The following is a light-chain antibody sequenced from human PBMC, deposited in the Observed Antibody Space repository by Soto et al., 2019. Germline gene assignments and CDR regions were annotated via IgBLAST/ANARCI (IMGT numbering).Light chain of an antibody. V-gene: IGLV2-14*01. CDR3: SSHTRQSTIYV. Sequence: QSVLTQPASVSGSPGQSITISCTGSNSDIGTYNYVSWYQQLPGKAPKLVISEVSNRPSGISGRSSGSKSGNAASLTISGLQAEDEATYYCSSHTRQSTIYVFGLGTKFTV. CDR1: NSDIGTYNY. J-gene: IGLJ1*01. CDR2: EVS.